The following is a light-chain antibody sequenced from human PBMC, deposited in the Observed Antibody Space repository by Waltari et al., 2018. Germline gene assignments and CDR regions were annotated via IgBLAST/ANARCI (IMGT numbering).Light chain of an antibody. J-gene: IGKJ1*01. CDR3: QQYNSYSWT. CDR2: DAS. Sequence: DIQMTQSPSTLSASVGDRVTISFRASESISSGLAWYQQKPGKAPKLLIYDASSLESGVPSRFSGSGSGTEFTLTISSLQPDDFATYYCQQYNSYSWTFGQGTKVEIK. CDR1: ESISSG. V-gene: IGKV1-5*01.